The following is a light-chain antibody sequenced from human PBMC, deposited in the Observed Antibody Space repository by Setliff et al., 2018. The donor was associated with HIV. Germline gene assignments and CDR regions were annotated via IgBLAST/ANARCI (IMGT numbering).Light chain of an antibody. CDR2: QAS. V-gene: IGLV2-23*01. J-gene: IGLJ1*01. CDR3: CSNTGSNTYV. Sequence: QSVLTQPASVSGSPGQSITISCTGTSGDVGRYNLVSWYQQQPGKPPKLMIYQASKRPSGVSNRFSGSKSGNTASLTISGLQAEDEADYYGCSNTGSNTYVFGTGTKVTVL. CDR1: SGDVGRYNL.